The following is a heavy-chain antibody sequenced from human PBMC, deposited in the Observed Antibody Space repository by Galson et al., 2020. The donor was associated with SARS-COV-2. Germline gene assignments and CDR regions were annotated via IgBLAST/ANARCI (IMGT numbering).Heavy chain of an antibody. CDR3: ARGGWSGYALPYYHYYMDV. CDR2: IGTAGDT. CDR1: GFTFSSYD. D-gene: IGHD3-3*01. V-gene: IGHV3-13*01. Sequence: GGSLRLYCAASGFTFSSYDMHWVRQATGKGLEWVSAIGTAGDTYYPGSVKGRFTISRENAKNSWYLQMNSLRAGDTAVYYCARGGWSGYALPYYHYYMDVWGKGTTVTVSS. J-gene: IGHJ6*03.